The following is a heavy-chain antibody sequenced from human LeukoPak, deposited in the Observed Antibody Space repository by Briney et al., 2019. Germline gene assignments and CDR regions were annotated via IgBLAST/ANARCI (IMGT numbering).Heavy chain of an antibody. Sequence: GGSLRLSCAASGFTSYGMHWVRQAPGKGLEWVAVISYDGSNKYYADPVKGRFTISRDNSKNTLYLQMNSLRAEDTAVYYCAKDGSSRWYYGMDVWGQGTTVTVSS. D-gene: IGHD6-13*01. CDR2: ISYDGSNK. CDR1: GFTSYG. CDR3: AKDGSSRWYYGMDV. V-gene: IGHV3-30*18. J-gene: IGHJ6*02.